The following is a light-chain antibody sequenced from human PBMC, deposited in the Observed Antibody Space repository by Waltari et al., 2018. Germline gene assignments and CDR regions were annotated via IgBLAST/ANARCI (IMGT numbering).Light chain of an antibody. CDR3: QQYNRSPWT. CDR1: QTVGTNY. CDR2: GAS. V-gene: IGKV3-20*01. J-gene: IGKJ1*01. Sequence: EIVLTQSPGTLSLSPGERATLSCRASQTVGTNYLAWYQQKPGQAPRVLIYGASSRATDIPDRFSGSWSGTDFTLTISRLEPEDFAMYYCQQYNRSPWTFGQGTRVEIK.